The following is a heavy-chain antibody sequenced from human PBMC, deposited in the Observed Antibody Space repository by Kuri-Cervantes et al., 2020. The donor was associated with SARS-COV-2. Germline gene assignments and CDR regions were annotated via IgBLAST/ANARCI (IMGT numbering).Heavy chain of an antibody. CDR1: GFTFSSYG. Sequence: GESLKISCAASGFTFSSYGMHWVRQAPGKGLEWVAFIRYDGSNKYYADSVKGRFTISRDNSKNTLYLQMNSLRAEDTAVYYCAKAPGIYNSSWYELDYWGQGTLVTVSS. CDR3: AKAPGIYNSSWYELDY. D-gene: IGHD6-13*01. J-gene: IGHJ4*02. V-gene: IGHV3-30*02. CDR2: IRYDGSNK.